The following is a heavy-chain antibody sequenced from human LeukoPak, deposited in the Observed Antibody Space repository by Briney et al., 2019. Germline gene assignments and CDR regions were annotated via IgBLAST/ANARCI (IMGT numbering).Heavy chain of an antibody. CDR3: VREARGYHYSYFDY. V-gene: IGHV3-13*01. J-gene: IGHJ4*02. Sequence: PGGSLRLSCTASGFTLGSHDMHSVRQIPGQGLEWVAAVSSCFHAFYADSVQGRLTVCREVARNSLYLQMNSLRAGDTAVYYCVREARGYHYSYFDYGGQGTLVTVSS. CDR1: GFTLGSHD. CDR2: VSSCFHA. D-gene: IGHD5-18*01.